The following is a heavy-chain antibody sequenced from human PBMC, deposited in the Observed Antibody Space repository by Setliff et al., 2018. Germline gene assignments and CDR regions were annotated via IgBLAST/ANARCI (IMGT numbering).Heavy chain of an antibody. CDR1: GYTFRNYA. Sequence: ASVKVSCKASGYTFRNYAFAWVRQAPGQGLEWVGWISVYNGDTNYAQKFQGRVTLTTDTSTSTAYMELGSLTSDDSAFYYCAGGRRYDYGWDFDYWGQGTLVTVSS. V-gene: IGHV1-18*01. J-gene: IGHJ4*02. CDR3: AGGRRYDYGWDFDY. CDR2: ISVYNGDT. D-gene: IGHD4-17*01.